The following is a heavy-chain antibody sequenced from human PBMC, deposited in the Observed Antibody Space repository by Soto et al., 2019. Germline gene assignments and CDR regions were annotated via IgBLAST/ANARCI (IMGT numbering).Heavy chain of an antibody. CDR2: IYYNGIT. CDR1: GDSITNGDYY. V-gene: IGHV4-30-4*01. CDR3: ARGIQEGFDP. D-gene: IGHD5-18*01. J-gene: IGHJ5*02. Sequence: QVSLQESGPGLVKPSQTLSLTCFVSGDSITNGDYYWSWIRQPPGQALEWIAYIYYNGITHYNPSLKRRVTISLDPSKNHFSLKMTSVTDADTAVYSCARGIQEGFDPWGQGTLVTVSS.